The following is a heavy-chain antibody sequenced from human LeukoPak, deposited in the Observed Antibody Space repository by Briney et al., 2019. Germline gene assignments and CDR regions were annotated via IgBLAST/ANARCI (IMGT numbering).Heavy chain of an antibody. V-gene: IGHV3-30*18. D-gene: IGHD5-18*01. CDR2: ISYDGSNK. J-gene: IGHJ4*02. CDR3: AKNFVDTAMVNYFDY. Sequence: GGSLRLSCAASGFTFSCYGMHWVRQAPGKGLEWVAVISYDGSNKYYADSVKGRFTISRDNSKNTLYLQMNSLRAEDTAVYYCAKNFVDTAMVNYFDYWGQGTLVTVSS. CDR1: GFTFSCYG.